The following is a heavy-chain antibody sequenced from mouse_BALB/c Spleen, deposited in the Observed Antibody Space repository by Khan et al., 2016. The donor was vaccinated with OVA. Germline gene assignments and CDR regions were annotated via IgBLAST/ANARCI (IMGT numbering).Heavy chain of an antibody. D-gene: IGHD1-1*01. V-gene: IGHV1S41*01. J-gene: IGHJ4*01. CDR2: ISPGSGSP. CDR1: GYTFTSYW. CDR3: NRINYYGNSLHALGC. Sequence: DLVKPGASVKLSCKASGYTFTSYWINWIKQRPGQGLEWIGQISPGSGSPYYNEMFKGKATMTVDKSSSAAYIQLNSLSSEDSAVYFCNRINYYGNSLHALGCLGQGNS.